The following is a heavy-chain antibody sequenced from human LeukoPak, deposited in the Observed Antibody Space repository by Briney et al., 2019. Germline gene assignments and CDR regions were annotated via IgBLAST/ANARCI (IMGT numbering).Heavy chain of an antibody. J-gene: IGHJ6*02. V-gene: IGHV4-59*01. Sequence: SETLSLTCTVSGGSISSCYWSWIRQPPGKGLEWIGYIYYSGSTNYNPSLKSRVTISVDTSKNQFSLKLSSVTAADTAVYYCARERYSSSWNGGGPYYYYGMDVWGQGTTVTVSS. CDR2: IYYSGST. CDR1: GGSISSCY. D-gene: IGHD6-13*01. CDR3: ARERYSSSWNGGGPYYYYGMDV.